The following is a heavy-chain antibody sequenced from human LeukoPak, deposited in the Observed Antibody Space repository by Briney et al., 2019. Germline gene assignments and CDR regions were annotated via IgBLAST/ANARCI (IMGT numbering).Heavy chain of an antibody. Sequence: GGSLRLSCAASGFRFSGYVMSWVRQAPGKGLEYVSSIDFSDGGASYYADSVKGRFTISRDNSKNTLFLQMNSLRVEDTASYYCARVDSGNYDYWGQGTLLAVSS. CDR3: ARVDSGNYDY. V-gene: IGHV3-23*01. CDR2: IDFSDGGAS. D-gene: IGHD1-26*01. J-gene: IGHJ4*02. CDR1: GFRFSGYV.